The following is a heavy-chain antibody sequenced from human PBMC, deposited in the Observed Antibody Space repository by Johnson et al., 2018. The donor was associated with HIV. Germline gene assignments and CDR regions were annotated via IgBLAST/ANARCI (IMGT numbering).Heavy chain of an antibody. CDR3: ARHRAAVLWFREGDTFDI. D-gene: IGHD3-10*01. CDR2: ISGSGGST. V-gene: IGHV3-23*04. Sequence: VQLVESGGGVVQPGGSLRLSCAASGFTFSSYAMSWVRQAPGKGLEWVSAISGSGGSTYYADSVKGRFTISNDNSKNAMYLQMNGLRAEDTAVYYCARHRAAVLWFREGDTFDIWGQGTMVTVSS. CDR1: GFTFSSYA. J-gene: IGHJ3*02.